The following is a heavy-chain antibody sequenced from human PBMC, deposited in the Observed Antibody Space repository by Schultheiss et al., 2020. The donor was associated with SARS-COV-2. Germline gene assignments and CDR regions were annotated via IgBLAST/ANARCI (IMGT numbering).Heavy chain of an antibody. V-gene: IGHV3-33*01. CDR3: ARDMSPGLRGGVADYYYYGMDV. J-gene: IGHJ6*02. D-gene: IGHD2-8*02. CDR2: IYYDGKNK. CDR1: GFTISDFG. Sequence: GGSLRLSCAVSGFTISDFGMHWVRQAPGKGLEWVAVIYYDGKNKNADSVKGRFTVSRDNSKNTLFLQMNSLRVEDTAVYYCARDMSPGLRGGVADYYYYGMDVWGQGTTVTVSS.